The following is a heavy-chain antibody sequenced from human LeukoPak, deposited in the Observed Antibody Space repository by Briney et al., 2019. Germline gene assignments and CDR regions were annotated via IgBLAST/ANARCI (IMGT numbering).Heavy chain of an antibody. CDR2: INHSGST. D-gene: IGHD3-22*01. V-gene: IGHV4-34*01. Sequence: SETLSLTCAVYGGSFSGYYWSWIRQPPGKGLEWIGEINHSGSTNYNPSLKSRVTISVDTSKNQFSLKLSSVTAADTAVYYCARDRGYYYDSSGYYYDYYYYGMDVWGQGTTVTVSS. J-gene: IGHJ6*02. CDR3: ARDRGYYYDSSGYYYDYYYYGMDV. CDR1: GGSFSGYY.